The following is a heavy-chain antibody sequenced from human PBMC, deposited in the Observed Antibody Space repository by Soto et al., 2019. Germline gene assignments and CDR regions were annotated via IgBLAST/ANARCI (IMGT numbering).Heavy chain of an antibody. Sequence: VGSLRLSCSASGFTFSSYAMHWVRQAPGKGLEYVSAISSNGGSTYYADSVKGRFTISRDNSKNTLYLQMSSLRAEDTAVYYCVKDRNSGSYPNHDAFDIWGQGTMVTVSS. CDR2: ISSNGGST. V-gene: IGHV3-64D*06. J-gene: IGHJ3*02. CDR3: VKDRNSGSYPNHDAFDI. D-gene: IGHD1-26*01. CDR1: GFTFSSYA.